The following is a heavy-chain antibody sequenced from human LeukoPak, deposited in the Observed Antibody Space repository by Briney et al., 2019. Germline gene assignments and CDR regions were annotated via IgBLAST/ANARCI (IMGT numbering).Heavy chain of an antibody. CDR2: ISAYNGNT. Sequence: ASVKVSCKASGYTFTSYGISWVRQAPGQGLEWMGWISAYNGNTNYAQKLQGRVTMTTDTSTSTAYMELSSLRSEDTAVYYCASGQKYCGGDCYNDAFDIWGQGTMVTVSS. CDR1: GYTFTSYG. CDR3: ASGQKYCGGDCYNDAFDI. V-gene: IGHV1-18*01. J-gene: IGHJ3*02. D-gene: IGHD2-21*02.